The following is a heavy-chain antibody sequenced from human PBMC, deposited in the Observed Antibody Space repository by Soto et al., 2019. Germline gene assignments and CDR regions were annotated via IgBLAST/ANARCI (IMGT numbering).Heavy chain of an antibody. J-gene: IGHJ2*01. V-gene: IGHV3-66*01. D-gene: IGHD3-22*01. CDR3: ARAPTGYYDSSGYYYNYWYFDL. CDR1: GLPFSSYS. CDR2: IYSGGST. Sequence: PGGSLRLSCAASGLPFSSYSMSWVRQAPGKGLECVSVIYSGGSTYYADSVKARFTISRDNSKNTLYLQMNSLRAEDTAVYYCARAPTGYYDSSGYYYNYWYFDLWGRGTLVTVS.